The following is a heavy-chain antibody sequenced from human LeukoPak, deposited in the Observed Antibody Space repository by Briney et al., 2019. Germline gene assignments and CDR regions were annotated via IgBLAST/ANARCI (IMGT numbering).Heavy chain of an antibody. Sequence: SVKVSCKASGFTFTSHGSSWVRQAPGQGLEWMGGIIPIFGTANYAQKFQGRVTITADESTSTAYMELSSLRSEDTAVYYCARGFGAAGTRYYGMDVWGQGTTVTVSS. CDR3: ARGFGAAGTRYYGMDV. J-gene: IGHJ6*02. CDR1: GFTFTSHG. V-gene: IGHV1-69*13. CDR2: IIPIFGTA. D-gene: IGHD6-13*01.